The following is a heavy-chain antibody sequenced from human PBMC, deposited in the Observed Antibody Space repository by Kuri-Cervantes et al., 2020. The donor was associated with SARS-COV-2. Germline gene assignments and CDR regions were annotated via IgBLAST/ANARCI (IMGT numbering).Heavy chain of an antibody. D-gene: IGHD2-2*01. J-gene: IGHJ6*02. Sequence: GGSLRLSCAASGFTFSTYAMHWVRQAPGKGLEWVAVISHDGSIKYYADSVKGRFTISRDNSKNTRYLQMYSLRDEDTAVYYCATTYCSRINCPDYYYGVDVWGQGTTVTVSS. CDR3: ATTYCSRINCPDYYYGVDV. V-gene: IGHV3-30-3*01. CDR1: GFTFSTYA. CDR2: ISHDGSIK.